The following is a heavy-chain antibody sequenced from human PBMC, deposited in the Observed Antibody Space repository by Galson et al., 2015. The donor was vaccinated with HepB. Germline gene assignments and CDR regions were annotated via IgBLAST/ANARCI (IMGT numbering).Heavy chain of an antibody. CDR1: AFAFSRHG. Sequence: SLRLSCPASAFAFSRHGMHWVRQAPGKGLEWVGCIWYDGSNQPYADSVKGGFTISRNNSENTLYLQMNSLRAEDTAVYYCARETVILNWSLDLWGRGTLGTVSS. CDR3: ARETVILNWSLDL. CDR2: IWYDGSNQ. D-gene: IGHD2-21*01. J-gene: IGHJ2*01. V-gene: IGHV3-33*08.